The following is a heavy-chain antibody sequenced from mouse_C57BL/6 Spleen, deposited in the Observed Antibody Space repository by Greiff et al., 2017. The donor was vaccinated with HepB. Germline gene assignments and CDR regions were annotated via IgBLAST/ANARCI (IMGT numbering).Heavy chain of an antibody. Sequence: DVKLVESGGGLVKPGGSLKLSCAASGFTFSDYGMHWVRQAPEKGLEWVAYISSGSSTIYYADTVKGRFTMSRDNAKNTLFLQMTSLRSEDTAMYYCARVGLRRYYAMDYWGQGTSVTVSS. J-gene: IGHJ4*01. CDR3: ARVGLRRYYAMDY. CDR1: GFTFSDYG. D-gene: IGHD2-4*01. V-gene: IGHV5-17*01. CDR2: ISSGSSTI.